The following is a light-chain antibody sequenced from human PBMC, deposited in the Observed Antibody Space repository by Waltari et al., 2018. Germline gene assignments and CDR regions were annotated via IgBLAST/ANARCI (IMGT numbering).Light chain of an antibody. CDR3: LQYDSYPRT. Sequence: DIQMTQSPSPLSASVGESVPITCRASQAIRNEVCWYQQKPGRAPKALIYAASSWQRGVPTRVSGSGAATEITLTISSLQPEDFATYYCLQYDSYPRTFGQGTKVEIK. CDR1: QAIRNE. V-gene: IGKV1-17*01. J-gene: IGKJ1*01. CDR2: AAS.